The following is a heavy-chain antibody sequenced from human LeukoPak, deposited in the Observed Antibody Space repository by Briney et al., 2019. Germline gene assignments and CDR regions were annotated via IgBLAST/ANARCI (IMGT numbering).Heavy chain of an antibody. CDR2: INSDGSWT. V-gene: IGHV3-74*01. CDR3: AKEFNRGLPDY. CDR1: GNYW. J-gene: IGHJ4*02. Sequence: GGSLRLSCAASGNYWMHWVRQVPGKGLVWVSHINSDGSWTSYADSVKGRFTISRDNSKNTLYLQMSSLRAEDTAVYYCAKEFNRGLPDYWGQGTLVTVPS. D-gene: IGHD2-21*01.